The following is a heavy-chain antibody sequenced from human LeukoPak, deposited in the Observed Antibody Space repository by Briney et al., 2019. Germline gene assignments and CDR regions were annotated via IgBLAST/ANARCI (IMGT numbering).Heavy chain of an antibody. CDR3: ARRGGSGNFLIDY. CDR1: GYIFTSYW. CDR2: INPGDSDT. V-gene: IGHV5-51*01. J-gene: IGHJ4*02. Sequence: GESLKISCEGSGYIFTSYWIGWVRQIPGKGLEWMGIINPGDSDTKYSPSLQGQVTISADRSISTAYLQWSSLKASDTAMYYCARRGGSGNFLIDYWGQGTLVTVSS. D-gene: IGHD3-10*01.